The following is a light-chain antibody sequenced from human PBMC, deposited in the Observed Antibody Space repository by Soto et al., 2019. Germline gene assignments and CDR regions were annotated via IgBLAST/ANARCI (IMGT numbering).Light chain of an antibody. V-gene: IGLV1-40*01. Sequence: QSVLTQPPSVSGAPGQRVTISCTGSSSNIGAGYDVHWYQQLPGTAPKLLIYGNSNRSSGVPDRFSGSKSGTSASLAITGLQAEDEADYYCQSYDSSLSAPVFGTGTKLTVL. CDR3: QSYDSSLSAPV. J-gene: IGLJ1*01. CDR1: SSNIGAGYD. CDR2: GNS.